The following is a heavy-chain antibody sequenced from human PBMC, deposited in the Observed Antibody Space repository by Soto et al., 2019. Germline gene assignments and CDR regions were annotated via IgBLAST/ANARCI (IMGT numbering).Heavy chain of an antibody. CDR3: ARGPSGDKVDY. CDR2: IYHGGTT. Sequence: QVQLQESGPGLVKPSQTLSLTCTVSGGSISTNDYNWSWIRQSPDRGLEWIGHIYHGGTTYNNPSLHHRTTLPVDTSNYHCSLKLNPVSAADTAVYYCARGPSGDKVDYWGQGILVTVSS. V-gene: IGHV4-30-4*01. D-gene: IGHD7-27*01. J-gene: IGHJ4*02. CDR1: GGSISTNDYN.